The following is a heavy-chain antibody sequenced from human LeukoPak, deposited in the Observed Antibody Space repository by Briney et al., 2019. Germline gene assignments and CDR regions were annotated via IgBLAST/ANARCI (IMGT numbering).Heavy chain of an antibody. J-gene: IGHJ4*02. CDR3: ARDRRGSYSSFGRFDY. V-gene: IGHV1-69*04. Sequence: SVKVSCKASGGTFSSYAISWVRQAPGQGLEWMGRIIPIFGIANYAQKFQGRVTITADKSTSTAYMELSSLRSEDTAVYYCARDRRGSYSSFGRFDYWGQGTLVTVSS. CDR1: GGTFSSYA. D-gene: IGHD1-26*01. CDR2: IIPIFGIA.